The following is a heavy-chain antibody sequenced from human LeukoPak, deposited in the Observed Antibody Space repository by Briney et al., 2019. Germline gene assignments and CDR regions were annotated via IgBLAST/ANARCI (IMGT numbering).Heavy chain of an antibody. V-gene: IGHV1-69*13. D-gene: IGHD3-3*01. CDR1: GGTFSSYA. CDR3: ARGPLEWLSRAHWFDP. CDR2: IIPIFGTA. Sequence: GASVKVSCKASGGTFSSYAISWVRQAPGQGLEWMGGIIPIFGTANYAQKFQGRVTITADESTSTAYMELSSLRSEDTAVYYCARGPLEWLSRAHWFDPWGQGTLVTVSS. J-gene: IGHJ5*02.